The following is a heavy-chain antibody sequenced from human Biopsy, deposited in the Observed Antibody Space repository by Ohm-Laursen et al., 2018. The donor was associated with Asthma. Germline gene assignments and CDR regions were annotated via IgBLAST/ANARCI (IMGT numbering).Heavy chain of an antibody. Sequence: SLRLSCAAPGRHFGSYNMHWARQAPGKGLEWVAVITFDGSTQHYGDSVKGRFTISRDNSKNMLFLQMNSLRAEDTAMYYCLRDTLGYYFDIWGQGTQVTVSP. CDR1: GRHFGSYN. V-gene: IGHV3-30-3*01. D-gene: IGHD6-13*01. J-gene: IGHJ4*02. CDR3: LRDTLGYYFDI. CDR2: ITFDGSTQ.